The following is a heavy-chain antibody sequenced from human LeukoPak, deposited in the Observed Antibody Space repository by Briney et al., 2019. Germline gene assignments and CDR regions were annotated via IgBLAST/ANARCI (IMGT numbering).Heavy chain of an antibody. CDR3: ARVHQIATYYYDSSGYYWFDP. D-gene: IGHD3-22*01. CDR1: GGTFSSYA. J-gene: IGHJ5*02. CDR2: IIPILGTA. V-gene: IGHV1-69*05. Sequence: GASVKVSCKASGGTFSSYAISWVRQAPGQGLEWMGGIIPILGTANYAQKFQGRVTITTDESTSTAYMELSSLRSENTAVYYCARVHQIATYYYDSSGYYWFDPWGQGTLVTVSS.